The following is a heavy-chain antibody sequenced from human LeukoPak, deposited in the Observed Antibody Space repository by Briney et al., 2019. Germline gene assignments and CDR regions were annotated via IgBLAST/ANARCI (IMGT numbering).Heavy chain of an antibody. CDR3: ARVRSNYDFWSGYYTANWFDP. V-gene: IGHV4-59*11. D-gene: IGHD3-3*01. CDR2: IYYSGST. CDR1: GGSISSHY. J-gene: IGHJ5*02. Sequence: SETLSLTCTVSGGSISSHYWSWIRQPPGKGLEWIGYIYYSGSTNYNPSLKSRVTISVDTSKNQFSLKLSSVTAVDTAVYYCARVRSNYDFWSGYYTANWFDPWGQGTLVTVSS.